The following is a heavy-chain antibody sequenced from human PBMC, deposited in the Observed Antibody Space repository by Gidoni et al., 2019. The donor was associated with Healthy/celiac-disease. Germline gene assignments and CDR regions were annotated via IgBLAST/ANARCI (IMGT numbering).Heavy chain of an antibody. V-gene: IGHV4-59*01. CDR2: IYYSGST. D-gene: IGHD1-1*01. CDR1: GGSISSYY. CDR3: ARWKGKGTPLYGMDV. J-gene: IGHJ6*02. Sequence: QVQLQESGPGLAKPSETPSITCTVSGGSISSYYWGWIRQPPGQGLEWIGYIYYSGSTNYNPALKSRVTISVDTSKNQFSLKLSSVTAADTAVDYCARWKGKGTPLYGMDVWGQGTTVTVSS.